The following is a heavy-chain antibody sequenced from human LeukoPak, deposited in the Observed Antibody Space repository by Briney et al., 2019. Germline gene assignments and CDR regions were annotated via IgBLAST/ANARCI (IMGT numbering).Heavy chain of an antibody. Sequence: PGRSLRLSCAVSGFTFSSYGMHWVRQAPGKGLEWVAVIWYDGSNKYYADSVKGRFTISRDNSKNTLYLQVNSLRAEDTAVYYCAKGHGYSYGHFDFWGQGTLVTVSS. CDR3: AKGHGYSYGHFDF. D-gene: IGHD5-18*01. J-gene: IGHJ4*02. CDR2: IWYDGSNK. CDR1: GFTFSSYG. V-gene: IGHV3-33*06.